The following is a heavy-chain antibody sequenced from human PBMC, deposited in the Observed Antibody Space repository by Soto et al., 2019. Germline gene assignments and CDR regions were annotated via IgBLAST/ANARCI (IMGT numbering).Heavy chain of an antibody. CDR3: MRGPIHLGGDDSGRRAY. Sequence: EVQLVESGGGLVQPGGSLRLSCAASGLTVSSNYMSWVRQAPGKGLEWVSLIYNTGDTYYADSVKGRLTVSIDRSKNTLYLLMSGLRAEDTALYYCMRGPIHLGGDDSGRRAYWGQGTLVTVSS. D-gene: IGHD6-19*01. V-gene: IGHV3-66*01. CDR1: GLTVSSNY. CDR2: IYNTGDT. J-gene: IGHJ4*02.